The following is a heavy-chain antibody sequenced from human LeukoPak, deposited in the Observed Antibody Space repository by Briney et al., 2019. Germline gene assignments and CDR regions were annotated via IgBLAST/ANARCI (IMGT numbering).Heavy chain of an antibody. CDR1: GGSISSSNW. J-gene: IGHJ4*02. CDR3: ARVGVGATTGGLDY. V-gene: IGHV4-4*02. D-gene: IGHD1-26*01. Sequence: SETLSLTCAVSGGSISSSNWWSWVRQPPGKGLEWIGEIYHSGSTNYNPSLKSRVTISVDKSKNQFSLKLSSVTAADTAVYYCARVGVGATTGGLDYWGQGTLVTVSS. CDR2: IYHSGST.